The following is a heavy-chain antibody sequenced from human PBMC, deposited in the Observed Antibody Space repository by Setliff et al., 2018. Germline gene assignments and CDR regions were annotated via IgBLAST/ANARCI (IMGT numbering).Heavy chain of an antibody. D-gene: IGHD3-10*01. CDR2: ISGSGGST. CDR1: GFTFSSYA. V-gene: IGHV3-23*01. J-gene: IGHJ5*02. Sequence: PGGSLRLSCAASGFTFSSYAMSWVRQAPGKGLEWVSAISGSGGSTYYADSVKGRFTISRDNSKNTLYLQINSLRAEDTAVYYCAKNGFGVVALGVNNWFDPWGQGTLVTVSS. CDR3: AKNGFGVVALGVNNWFDP.